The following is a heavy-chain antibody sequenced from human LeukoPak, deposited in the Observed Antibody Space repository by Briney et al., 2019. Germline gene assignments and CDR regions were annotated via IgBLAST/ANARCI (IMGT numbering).Heavy chain of an antibody. CDR1: GGSISSSSYY. Sequence: SETLSLTCTVSGGSISSSSYYWGWIRHPPGKGLEWIGRIYYSGSTYYNPSPKSRVTISVDTSKNHYSLKLSSVTAADTDVYYCARDSRGGSSWFDPWGQGTLVTVSS. V-gene: IGHV4-39*07. CDR3: ARDSRGGSSWFDP. D-gene: IGHD1-26*01. CDR2: IYYSGST. J-gene: IGHJ5*02.